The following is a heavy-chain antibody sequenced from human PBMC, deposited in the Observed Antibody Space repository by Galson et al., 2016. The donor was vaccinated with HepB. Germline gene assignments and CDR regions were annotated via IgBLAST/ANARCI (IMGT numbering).Heavy chain of an antibody. Sequence: SVKVSCKASGYIFSDNDIHWVRQAPGQGLEWMGWINPNTGDTNYVQKFQDRVTMARDTSNNTAYMELTRLTSDDTAVYYCARDEASGYCRRGNCHKWFAPWGQGTLVTVSS. V-gene: IGHV1-2*02. D-gene: IGHD2-15*01. CDR3: ARDEASGYCRRGNCHKWFAP. J-gene: IGHJ5*02. CDR2: INPNTGDT. CDR1: GYIFSDND.